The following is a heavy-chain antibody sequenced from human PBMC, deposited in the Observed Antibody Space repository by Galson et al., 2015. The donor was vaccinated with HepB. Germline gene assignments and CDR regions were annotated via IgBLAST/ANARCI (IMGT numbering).Heavy chain of an antibody. CDR1: GYTFTSYA. J-gene: IGHJ4*02. CDR2: INTNTGNP. V-gene: IGHV7-4-1*02. D-gene: IGHD3-22*01. Sequence: SVKVSCKASGYTFTSYAMNWVRQAPGQGLEWMGWINTNTGNPTYAQGFTGRFVFSLDTSVSTAYLQISSLKAEDTAVYYCARDVSPLDYYDSRGSTFDYWGQGTLVTVSS. CDR3: ARDVSPLDYYDSRGSTFDY.